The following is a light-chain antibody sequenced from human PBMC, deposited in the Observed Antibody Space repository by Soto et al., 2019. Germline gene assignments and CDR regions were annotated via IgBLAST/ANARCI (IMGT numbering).Light chain of an antibody. V-gene: IGLV2-14*01. J-gene: IGLJ1*01. CDR1: SSDVGGYNY. CDR3: SSYTGSTTYV. CDR2: DVS. Sequence: QSALTQPASVSGSPGQSITISCTGTSSDVGGYNYVSWYQQHPGKAPKLMIYDVSNRPSGVSNRFSGSKSGNTASLTISGFQAEYEADHYCSSYTGSTTYVFGIGTKVTVL.